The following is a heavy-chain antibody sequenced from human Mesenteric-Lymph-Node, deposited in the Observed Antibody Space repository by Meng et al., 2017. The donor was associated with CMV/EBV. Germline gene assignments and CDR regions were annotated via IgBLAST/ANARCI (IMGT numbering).Heavy chain of an antibody. CDR1: GGSISSITYY. CDR2: IYYSGTT. CDR3: ARHVDFWSGYYTYYYGMDV. V-gene: IGHV4-39*01. D-gene: IGHD3-3*01. Sequence: SETLSLTCTVSGGSISSITYYWGWIRQPPGKGLEWIGSIYYSGTTYYNPSLKSRVTTSVDTSKNQFSLKLTSVTAADTAVYYCARHVDFWSGYYTYYYGMDVWGQGTTVTVSS. J-gene: IGHJ6*02.